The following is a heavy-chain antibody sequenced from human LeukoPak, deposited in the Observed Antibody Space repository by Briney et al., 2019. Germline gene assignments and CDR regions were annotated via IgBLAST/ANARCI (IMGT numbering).Heavy chain of an antibody. CDR3: ARGGGGCSGGSCYSGRGYNWFDP. CDR2: INHIGST. D-gene: IGHD2-15*01. CDR1: GGSFSGYY. J-gene: IGHJ5*02. Sequence: KPSETLSLTCAVYGGSFSGYYWSWIRQPPGKGLEWIGEINHIGSTNYNPSLKSRVTISVDTSKNQFSLKLSSVTAADTAVYYCARGGGGCSGGSCYSGRGYNWFDPWGQGTLVTVSS. V-gene: IGHV4-34*01.